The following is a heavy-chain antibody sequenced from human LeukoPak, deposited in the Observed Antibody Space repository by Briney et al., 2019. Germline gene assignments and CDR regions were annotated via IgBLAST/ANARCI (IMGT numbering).Heavy chain of an antibody. CDR3: ARARGAGVYFGMDV. CDR2: ISSSSSYI. CDR1: GFTFSSYS. Sequence: PGGSLRLSCAASGFTFSSYSMNWVRQAPGKGLEWVSSISSSSSYIYYADSVKGRFTISRDNAKNSLYLQMNSLRAGDTAVYYCARARGAGVYFGMDVWGQGTTVTVSS. J-gene: IGHJ6*02. D-gene: IGHD3-10*01. V-gene: IGHV3-21*01.